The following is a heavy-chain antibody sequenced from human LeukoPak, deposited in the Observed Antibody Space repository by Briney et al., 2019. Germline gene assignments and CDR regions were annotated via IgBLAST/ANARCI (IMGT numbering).Heavy chain of an antibody. Sequence: QPGGSLRLSCAASGFTFNNYTMNWVRQAPGKGLEWVSRIKNDGSSTNYADSVKGRFTISRDNAKNTLYLQINSLRAEDTAVYYCVRDAWMASTPLDYWGQGTLVTVSS. V-gene: IGHV3-74*01. CDR1: GFTFNNYT. CDR3: VRDAWMASTPLDY. CDR2: IKNDGSST. J-gene: IGHJ4*02. D-gene: IGHD5-24*01.